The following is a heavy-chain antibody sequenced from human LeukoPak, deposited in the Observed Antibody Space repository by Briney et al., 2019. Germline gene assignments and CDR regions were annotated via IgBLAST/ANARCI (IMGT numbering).Heavy chain of an antibody. V-gene: IGHV3-23*01. D-gene: IGHD3-9*01. CDR2: LSGSGGST. CDR3: AKEGFYDILTGSSDYFDY. CDR1: GFTFSSYA. Sequence: PGGSLRLSCAASGFTFSSYAMSWVRQAPGKGLEWVSTLSGSGGSTYYADSVKGRFTISRDNSKNTLFLQMNSLRAEDTAVYYCAKEGFYDILTGSSDYFDYWGQGILVTVSS. J-gene: IGHJ4*02.